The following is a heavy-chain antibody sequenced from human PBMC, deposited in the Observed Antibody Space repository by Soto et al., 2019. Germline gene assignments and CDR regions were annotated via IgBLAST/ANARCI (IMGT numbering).Heavy chain of an antibody. CDR3: ARGRGYYDSSGYDF. V-gene: IGHV3-11*01. J-gene: IGHJ4*02. CDR2: ISGGGGSTI. Sequence: GGSLRLSCAASVFTFSDYYMNWIRQAPGKGLEWISYISGGGGSTIYYTDSVKGRFTISRDNAKKSLYLDMNSLRAEDTAVYFCARGRGYYDSSGYDFWGQGTPVTVSS. CDR1: VFTFSDYY. D-gene: IGHD3-22*01.